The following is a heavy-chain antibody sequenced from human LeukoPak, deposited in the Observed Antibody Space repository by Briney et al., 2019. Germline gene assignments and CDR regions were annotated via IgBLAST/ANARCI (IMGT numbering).Heavy chain of an antibody. Sequence: PGGSLRLSCAASGFTFSSYSMNWVRQAPGKGLEWVSYISSSSSTIYYADSVKGRFTISRDNAKNSPYLQMNSLRDEDTAVYYCARDCGGSPLADAFDIWGQGTMVTVSS. CDR3: ARDCGGSPLADAFDI. CDR1: GFTFSSYS. J-gene: IGHJ3*02. CDR2: ISSSSSTI. V-gene: IGHV3-48*02. D-gene: IGHD2-21*01.